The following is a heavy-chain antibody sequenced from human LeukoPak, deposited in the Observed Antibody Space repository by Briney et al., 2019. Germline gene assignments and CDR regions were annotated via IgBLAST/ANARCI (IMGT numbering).Heavy chain of an antibody. D-gene: IGHD3-10*01. V-gene: IGHV1-2*02. CDR1: GYTFTAYY. Sequence: ASVKVSCKTSGYTFTAYYTLWVRQAPGQGPEWMGWINPNNGGTNYAQKFQGRVIMTRDTSISAAYMELSRLRSDDTAVYYCARVGGFGELSWGQGTLVTSST. CDR3: ARVGGFGELS. CDR2: INPNNGGT. J-gene: IGHJ4*02.